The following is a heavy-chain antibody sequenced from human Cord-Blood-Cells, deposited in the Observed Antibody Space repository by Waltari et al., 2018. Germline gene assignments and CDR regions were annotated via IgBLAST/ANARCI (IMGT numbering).Heavy chain of an antibody. Sequence: EVQLLESGGGLVQPGGSLRLSCAASGFTFSSYAMSWVRQAPGKGLEWVSAISGSGGSTYYANSVKGRFTIPRDNSKNTLYLQMNSLRAEDTAVYYCAKETGYDILTGYYFDYWGQGTLVTVSS. CDR1: GFTFSSYA. CDR2: ISGSGGST. J-gene: IGHJ4*02. V-gene: IGHV3-23*01. D-gene: IGHD3-9*01. CDR3: AKETGYDILTGYYFDY.